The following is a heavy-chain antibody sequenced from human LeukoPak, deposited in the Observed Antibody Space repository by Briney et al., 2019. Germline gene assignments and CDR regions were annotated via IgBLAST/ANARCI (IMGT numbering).Heavy chain of an antibody. CDR1: RYTFTYYY. J-gene: IGHJ5*02. V-gene: IGHV1-69-2*01. CDR3: GASRFGEGVDQ. CDR2: VDPKNGGT. Sequence: ASVKISCKASRYTFTYYYIHWVQQAPAKGLEWMGRVDPKNGGTIYADKFQGRVTITADTSTDTAYMELSSLRSEDTAVYYCGASRFGEGVDQWGEGTLVTVS. D-gene: IGHD3-10*01.